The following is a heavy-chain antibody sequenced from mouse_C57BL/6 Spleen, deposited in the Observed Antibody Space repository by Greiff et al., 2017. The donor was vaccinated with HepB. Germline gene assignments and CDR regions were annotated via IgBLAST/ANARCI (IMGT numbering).Heavy chain of an antibody. Sequence: QVQLQQSGPELVKPGASVKISCKASGYAFSSSWMNWVKQRPGKGLEWIGRIYPGDGDTNYNGKFKGKATLTADKSSSTAYMQLSSLTSEDSAVYFCARGGTPLRDYAMDYWGQGTSVTVSS. CDR2: IYPGDGDT. J-gene: IGHJ4*01. CDR1: GYAFSSSW. CDR3: ARGGTPLRDYAMDY. D-gene: IGHD1-1*01. V-gene: IGHV1-82*01.